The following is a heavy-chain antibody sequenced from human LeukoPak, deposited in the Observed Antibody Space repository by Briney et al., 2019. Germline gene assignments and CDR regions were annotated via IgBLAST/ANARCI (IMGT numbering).Heavy chain of an antibody. J-gene: IGHJ3*02. CDR1: GGSLSGYY. D-gene: IGHD5-24*01. CDR3: ARSLEGAFDI. CDR2: INHSGST. V-gene: IGHV4-34*01. Sequence: SDTLSLTCVVYGGSLSGYYGRWIRHPPGKGLEWIGEINHSGSTNYNPSLKSRVTISVDTSKNQFSLKLGSVAAADTAVYYCARSLEGAFDIWGQGTMVTVSS.